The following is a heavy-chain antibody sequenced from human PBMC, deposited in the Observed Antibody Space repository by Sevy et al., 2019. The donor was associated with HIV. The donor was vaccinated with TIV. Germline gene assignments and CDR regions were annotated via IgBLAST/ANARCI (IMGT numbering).Heavy chain of an antibody. J-gene: IGHJ3*02. CDR3: AKDTDSGSYLNDAFDI. V-gene: IGHV3-23*01. Sequence: GGSLRLSCAASGFTFSSFAMSWVRQTPGKGLEWVSGLNGSCGRTYYPDSVKGRFTISRDNSKNTLYLQMNSLRAEDTAVYYCAKDTDSGSYLNDAFDIWGQGTMVTVSS. CDR2: LNGSCGRT. CDR1: GFTFSSFA. D-gene: IGHD1-26*01.